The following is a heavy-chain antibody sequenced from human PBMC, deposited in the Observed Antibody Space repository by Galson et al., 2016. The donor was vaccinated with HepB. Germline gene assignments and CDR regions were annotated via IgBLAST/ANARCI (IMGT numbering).Heavy chain of an antibody. CDR1: GFTFSHYG. J-gene: IGHJ6*02. Sequence: SLRLSCAASGFTFSHYGMHWVRQAPGKGLEWVAVIWYDRGKEYYTESVKGRFTISRDNSKNTLYLEMNTLRVEDTAVYFCARGSSSRSIYYYYYYTMDVWVQGNAGTVSS. V-gene: IGHV3-33*01. D-gene: IGHD6-6*01. CDR3: ARGSSSRSIYYYYYYTMDV. CDR2: IWYDRGKE.